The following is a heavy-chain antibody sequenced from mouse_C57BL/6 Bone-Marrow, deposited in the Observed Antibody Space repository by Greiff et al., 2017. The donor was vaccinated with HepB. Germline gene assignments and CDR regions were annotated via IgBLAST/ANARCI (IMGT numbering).Heavy chain of an antibody. CDR2: IWWDDDK. Sequence: QVTLKESGPGILQPSQTLSLTCSFSGFSLSTFGMGVGWIRQPSGKGLEWLAHIWWDDDKYYNPALKSRLTISKDTSKNQVFLKIANVDTADTATYYCARMPYDPWGAYYFDYWGQGTTLTVSS. CDR3: ARMPYDPWGAYYFDY. CDR1: GFSLSTFGMG. D-gene: IGHD2-3*01. J-gene: IGHJ2*01. V-gene: IGHV8-8*01.